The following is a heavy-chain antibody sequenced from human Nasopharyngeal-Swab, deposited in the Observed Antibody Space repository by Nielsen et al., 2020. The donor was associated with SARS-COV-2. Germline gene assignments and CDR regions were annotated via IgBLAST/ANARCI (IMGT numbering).Heavy chain of an antibody. CDR2: IYYSGTT. V-gene: IGHV4-39*01. Sequence: SETLSLTCAVSGDSISTGRYSWDWIRKPPWKGLEWIGSIYYSGTTYYNPSLKSRVTISVDTSKNQFSLKLNSATAADTAVYYCARWSSWYNWLDPWGQGTQVIVSS. CDR3: ARWSSWYNWLDP. J-gene: IGHJ5*02. D-gene: IGHD6-13*01. CDR1: GDSISTGRYS.